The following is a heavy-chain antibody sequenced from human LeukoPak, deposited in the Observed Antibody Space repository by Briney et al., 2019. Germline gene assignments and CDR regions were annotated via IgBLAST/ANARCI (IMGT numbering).Heavy chain of an antibody. Sequence: GASVKVSCKASGYTFTGYYMHWVRQAPGQGLEWMGWINPNSGGTNYAQKFQGRVTMTRDTSISTAYMELSRLRSDDTAVYYCARGGDYVWGSYRAPFDYWGQGTLVTVSS. V-gene: IGHV1-2*02. J-gene: IGHJ4*02. D-gene: IGHD3-16*02. CDR3: ARGGDYVWGSYRAPFDY. CDR1: GYTFTGYY. CDR2: INPNSGGT.